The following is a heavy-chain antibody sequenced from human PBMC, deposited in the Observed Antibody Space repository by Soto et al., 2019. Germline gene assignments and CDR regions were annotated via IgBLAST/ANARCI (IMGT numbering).Heavy chain of an antibody. CDR2: IWYDGSNK. CDR3: AREQTSIAARPTFDY. J-gene: IGHJ4*02. Sequence: GGSLRLSCAASGFTFSSYGMHWVRQAPGKGLEWVAVIWYDGSNKYYADSVKGRFTISRDNSKNTLYLQMNSLRAEDTAVYYCAREQTSIAARPTFDYWGQGTLVTVSS. V-gene: IGHV3-33*01. CDR1: GFTFSSYG. D-gene: IGHD6-6*01.